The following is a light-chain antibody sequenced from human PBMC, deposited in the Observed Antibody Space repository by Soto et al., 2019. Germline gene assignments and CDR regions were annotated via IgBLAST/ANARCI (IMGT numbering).Light chain of an antibody. CDR1: QSVSNY. CDR3: QQRSNWPPSLT. CDR2: DAS. V-gene: IGKV3-11*01. J-gene: IGKJ4*01. Sequence: EIVLTQSPATLSLSPGERATLSCRASQSVSNYLGWYQQKPGQAPRLLIFDASKRATGIPARFSGSGSGTDFTLTISSLEPEDFAVYYCQQRSNWPPSLTFGGGTTVEIK.